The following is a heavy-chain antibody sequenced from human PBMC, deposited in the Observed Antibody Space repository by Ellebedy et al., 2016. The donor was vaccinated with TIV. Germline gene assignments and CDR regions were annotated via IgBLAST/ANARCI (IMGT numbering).Heavy chain of an antibody. D-gene: IGHD1-1*01. Sequence: GESLKISXKGSGYSFTSYWIGWVRQMPGKGLEWMGIIYPGDSDTRYSPSFQGQVTISADKSISTAYLQWSSLKASDTAMYYCARHHFFSSEVGTAYYYYGMDVWGQGTTVTVSS. CDR2: IYPGDSDT. J-gene: IGHJ6*02. CDR1: GYSFTSYW. V-gene: IGHV5-51*01. CDR3: ARHHFFSSEVGTAYYYYGMDV.